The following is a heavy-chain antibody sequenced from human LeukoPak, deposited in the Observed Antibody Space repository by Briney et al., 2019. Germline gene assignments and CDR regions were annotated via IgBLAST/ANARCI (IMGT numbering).Heavy chain of an antibody. V-gene: IGHV3-30*02. Sequence: GGSLRLSCVASGFTFSSYGMHWVRQAPGRGLEWVAFIRYSGSDNYADSVKGRFTISRDNSKSALYLQMTSLRAEDTAVYYCARSTYCSSSSCYDWFDPWGQGTLVSVSS. CDR3: ARSTYCSSSSCYDWFDP. D-gene: IGHD2-2*01. CDR1: GFTFSSYG. CDR2: IRYSGSD. J-gene: IGHJ5*02.